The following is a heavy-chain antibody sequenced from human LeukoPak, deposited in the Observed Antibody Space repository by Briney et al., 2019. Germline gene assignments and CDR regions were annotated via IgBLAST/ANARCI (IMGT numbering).Heavy chain of an antibody. D-gene: IGHD4-11*01. CDR3: ALHRLTVTTPFDY. CDR2: ISAGRDST. CDR1: GFTFSNYA. Sequence: PGGSLRLSCAASGFTFSNYAMSWVRQAPGKGLKWVSAISAGRDSTYYADSVRGRFTISRDNSKNTLYLQMNSLRVKDTAVYYCALHRLTVTTPFDYWGQGTLVTVSS. J-gene: IGHJ4*02. V-gene: IGHV3-23*01.